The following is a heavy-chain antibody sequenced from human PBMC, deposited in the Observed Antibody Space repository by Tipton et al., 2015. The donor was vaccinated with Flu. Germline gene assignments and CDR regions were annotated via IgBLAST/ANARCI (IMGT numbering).Heavy chain of an antibody. CDR1: GFTFSSYA. CDR2: ISGSGGST. J-gene: IGHJ4*02. Sequence: SLRLSCAASGFTFSSYAMSWVRQAPGKGLEWVSAISGSGGSTYYADSVKGRFTISRDNSKNTLYLQMNSLRAEDTAVYYCAKDLRWATMIVVMGYFDYWGQGTLVTVSS. V-gene: IGHV3-23*01. CDR3: AKDLRWATMIVVMGYFDY. D-gene: IGHD3-22*01.